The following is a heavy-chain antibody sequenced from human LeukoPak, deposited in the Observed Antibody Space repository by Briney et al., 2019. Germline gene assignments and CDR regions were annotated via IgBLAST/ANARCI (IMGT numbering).Heavy chain of an antibody. Sequence: ASVKVSCKASGYTFTSYDINWVRQATGQGLEWMGWMNPNSGNTGYAQKFQGRVTMTRDMSTSTVYMELSSLRSEDTAVYYCARARRIHNWFDPWGQGTLVTVSS. D-gene: IGHD2-21*01. J-gene: IGHJ5*02. CDR2: MNPNSGNT. CDR3: ARARRIHNWFDP. V-gene: IGHV1-8*01. CDR1: GYTFTSYD.